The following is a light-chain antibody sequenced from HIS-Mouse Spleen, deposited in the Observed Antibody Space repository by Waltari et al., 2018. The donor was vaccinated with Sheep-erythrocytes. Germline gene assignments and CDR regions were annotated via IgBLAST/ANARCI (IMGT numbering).Light chain of an antibody. CDR1: QDISNY. J-gene: IGKJ4*01. Sequence: MTQSPSSLSASVGDRVTITRQASQDISNYLNWYQQKPGKAPKLLIYDASNLETGVPSRFSGSGSGTDFTFTISSLQPEDIATYYCQQYDNLLTFGGGTKVEIK. CDR2: DAS. V-gene: IGKV1-33*01. CDR3: QQYDNLLT.